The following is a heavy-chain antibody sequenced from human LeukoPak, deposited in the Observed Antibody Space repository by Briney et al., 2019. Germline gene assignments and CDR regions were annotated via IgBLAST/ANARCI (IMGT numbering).Heavy chain of an antibody. Sequence: PSETLSLTCTVSGGSVSSCSYYWGWIRQPPGKGLEWIGSIYHSGSTYYNPSLKSRVTISVDTSKNQFSLKLSSVTAADTAVYYCARGTPRRLGGSYRGERWFDPWGQGTLVTVSS. J-gene: IGHJ5*02. CDR1: GGSVSSCSYY. V-gene: IGHV4-39*07. D-gene: IGHD1-26*01. CDR3: ARGTPRRLGGSYRGERWFDP. CDR2: IYHSGST.